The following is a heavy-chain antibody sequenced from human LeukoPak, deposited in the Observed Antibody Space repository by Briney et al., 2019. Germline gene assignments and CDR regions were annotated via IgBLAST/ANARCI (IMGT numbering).Heavy chain of an antibody. Sequence: SGGSLRLSCAASGFTFSSYSMNWVRQAPGKGLEWVSSISSSSSYIYYADSVKGRFTISRDNAKNSLYLQMNSLRAEDTAVYYCAREPAAHPYYFDYWGQGTLVTVSS. J-gene: IGHJ4*02. CDR1: GFTFSSYS. V-gene: IGHV3-21*01. CDR3: AREPAAHPYYFDY. CDR2: ISSSSSYI. D-gene: IGHD2-2*01.